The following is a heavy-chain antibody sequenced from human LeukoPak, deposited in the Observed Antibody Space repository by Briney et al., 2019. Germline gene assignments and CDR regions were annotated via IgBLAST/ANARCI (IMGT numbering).Heavy chain of an antibody. V-gene: IGHV1-18*01. CDR3: ARGYYGDYEDY. J-gene: IGHJ4*02. CDR1: GGTFSSYA. CDR2: ISAYNGNT. D-gene: IGHD4-17*01. Sequence: ASVKVSCKASGGTFSSYAISWVRQAPGQGLEWMGWISAYNGNTNYAQKLQGRVTMTTDTSTSTAYMELRSLRSDDTAVYYCARGYYGDYEDYWGQGTLVTVSS.